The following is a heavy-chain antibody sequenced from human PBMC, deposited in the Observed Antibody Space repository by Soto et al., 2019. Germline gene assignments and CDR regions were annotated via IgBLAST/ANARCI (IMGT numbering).Heavy chain of an antibody. V-gene: IGHV4-30-4*01. CDR2: IYYSGST. D-gene: IGHD3-22*01. Sequence: SETLSLTCTVSGGSISSGDYYWSWIRQPPGKGLEWIGYIYYSGSTYYNPSLKSRVTISVDTSKNQFSLKLSSVTAADTAVYYCASYDSSGYVFDYWGQGTLVTVPS. CDR1: GGSISSGDYY. CDR3: ASYDSSGYVFDY. J-gene: IGHJ4*02.